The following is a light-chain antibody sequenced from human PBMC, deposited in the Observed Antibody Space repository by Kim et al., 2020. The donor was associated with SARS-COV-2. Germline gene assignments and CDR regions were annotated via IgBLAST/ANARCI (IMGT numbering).Light chain of an antibody. Sequence: KTVTISGPGSSGGIASHFVQWYQPRPGSAPTTVIYEDNQRPSGVPDRFSGSIDSSPNSASLTISGLKTEDEADYYCQSYDSSNHWVFGGGTQLTVL. CDR2: EDN. J-gene: IGLJ3*02. CDR3: QSYDSSNHWV. CDR1: SGGIASHF. V-gene: IGLV6-57*02.